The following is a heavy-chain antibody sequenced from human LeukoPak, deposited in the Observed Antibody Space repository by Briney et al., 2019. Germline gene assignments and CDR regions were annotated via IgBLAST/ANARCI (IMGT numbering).Heavy chain of an antibody. D-gene: IGHD2-15*01. CDR3: VREDRSCYYY. Sequence: PGGSLRLSCAASGFTVSSNYMSWVRQAPGKGLEWVANIKQDGNEKYYVDSVKGRFTISRDNDKNSLYLQMNSLRAEDTAVYYCVREDRSCYYYWGQGTLVTVSS. CDR2: IKQDGNEK. V-gene: IGHV3-7*03. CDR1: GFTVSSNY. J-gene: IGHJ4*02.